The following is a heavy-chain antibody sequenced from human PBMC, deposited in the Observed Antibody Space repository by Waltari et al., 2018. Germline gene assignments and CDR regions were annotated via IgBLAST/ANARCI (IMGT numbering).Heavy chain of an antibody. CDR2: IYYSGST. CDR1: GGSISSSSYY. CDR3: ARDDYSNPLDY. Sequence: QLQLQESGPGLVKPSETLSLTCTVSGGSISSSSYYWGWIRQPPGKGLEWIGSIYYSGSTYYNPSLKSRVTISVDTSKNQFSLKLSSVTAADTAVYYCARDDYSNPLDYWGQGTLVTVSS. J-gene: IGHJ4*02. D-gene: IGHD4-4*01. V-gene: IGHV4-39*02.